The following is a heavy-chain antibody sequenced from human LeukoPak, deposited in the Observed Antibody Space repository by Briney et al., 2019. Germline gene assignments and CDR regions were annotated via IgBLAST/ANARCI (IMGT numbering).Heavy chain of an antibody. D-gene: IGHD2-8*02. CDR1: GFTFSSYA. J-gene: IGHJ4*02. CDR2: ISYDGSNK. V-gene: IGHV3-30*01. Sequence: GSLGLSCAASGFTFSSYAMHWVRQAPGKGLEWVAVISYDGSNKYYADSVKGRFTISGDSSKNTLYLQMNSLRAEDTAVYYCASTPGGVRLGIDYWGQGTLVTVSS. CDR3: ASTPGGVRLGIDY.